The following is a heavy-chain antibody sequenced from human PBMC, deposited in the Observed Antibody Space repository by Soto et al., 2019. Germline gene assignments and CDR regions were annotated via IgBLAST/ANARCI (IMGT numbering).Heavy chain of an antibody. CDR3: ARDLAVAGTMDAFDI. D-gene: IGHD6-19*01. CDR2: IIPILGIA. J-gene: IGHJ3*02. Sequence: ASVKVSCKASGGTFSSYTISWVRQAPGQGLEWMGRIIPILGIANYAQKFQGRVTITADKSTSTAYMELSSLRSEDTAVYYCARDLAVAGTMDAFDIWGQGTMVTVSS. V-gene: IGHV1-69*04. CDR1: GGTFSSYT.